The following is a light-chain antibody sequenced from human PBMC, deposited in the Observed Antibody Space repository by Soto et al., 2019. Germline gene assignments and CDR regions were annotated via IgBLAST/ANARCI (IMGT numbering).Light chain of an antibody. CDR2: GAS. Sequence: EIVVTQSPGSPSLSPGERATLPCRASQSVSSYLAWYKQRPRQAPRLLIYGASTTATGIPGRFSASGSGTEFTLTINSLQSEDLADXYCQQYNTXVTXGQGTKVDIK. CDR3: QQYNTXVT. V-gene: IGKV3-15*01. CDR1: QSVSSY. J-gene: IGKJ1*01.